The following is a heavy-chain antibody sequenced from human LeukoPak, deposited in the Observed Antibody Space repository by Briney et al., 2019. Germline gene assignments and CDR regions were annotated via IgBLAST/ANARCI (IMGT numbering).Heavy chain of an antibody. Sequence: GSVKVSCKASGYTFTGYYMHWVRQAPGQGLEWMGWINPDSGGTNYAQKFQGRVTMTRDTSISTAYMELSRLRSDDTAVYYCARDPTVTTGGYYYYMDVWGKGTTVTVSS. V-gene: IGHV1-2*02. CDR3: ARDPTVTTGGYYYYMDV. CDR1: GYTFTGYY. D-gene: IGHD4-17*01. CDR2: INPDSGGT. J-gene: IGHJ6*03.